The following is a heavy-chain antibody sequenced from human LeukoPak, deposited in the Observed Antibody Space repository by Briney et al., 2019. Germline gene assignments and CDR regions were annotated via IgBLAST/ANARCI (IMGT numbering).Heavy chain of an antibody. Sequence: GGSLRLSCAASGFTFSTYSMNWVRQAPGKGLEWVSFISSSSSYIYYADSVKGRFTISRDNAKNSLYLQMNSLRVEDTAVYYCARGHMYYYDSSGYPIDYWGQGTPVTVSS. CDR2: ISSSSSYI. V-gene: IGHV3-21*01. D-gene: IGHD3-22*01. CDR1: GFTFSTYS. CDR3: ARGHMYYYDSSGYPIDY. J-gene: IGHJ4*02.